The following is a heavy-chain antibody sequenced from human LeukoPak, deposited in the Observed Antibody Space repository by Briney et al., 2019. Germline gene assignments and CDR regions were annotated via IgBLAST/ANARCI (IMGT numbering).Heavy chain of an antibody. CDR1: GYTFTSYG. CDR3: ARDYSQIWFGKFLNWFDP. Sequence: GASVKVSCKASGYTFTSYGISWVRQAPGQGLEWMGWINPNSGGTNYAQKFQGRVTMTRDTSISTAYMELSRLRSDDTAVYYCARDYSQIWFGKFLNWFDPWGQGTLVTVSS. V-gene: IGHV1-2*02. CDR2: INPNSGGT. D-gene: IGHD3-10*01. J-gene: IGHJ5*02.